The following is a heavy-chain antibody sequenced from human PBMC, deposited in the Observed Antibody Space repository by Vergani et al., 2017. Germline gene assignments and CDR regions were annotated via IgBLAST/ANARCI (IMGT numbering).Heavy chain of an antibody. D-gene: IGHD4-17*01. CDR1: GYTFIRYG. CDR3: VRDDATVTRGDF. CDR2: INTYNGNT. Sequence: QVQLVQPGAEVKKPGSSVKVSCKASGYTFIRYGISWVRQAPGQGLEWMGWINTYNGNTNYAQKLQGRVIMTTDTSTSIAYMELRSLRSDDTAVYYCVRDDATVTRGDFWGQGTLVTVSS. J-gene: IGHJ4*02. V-gene: IGHV1-18*01.